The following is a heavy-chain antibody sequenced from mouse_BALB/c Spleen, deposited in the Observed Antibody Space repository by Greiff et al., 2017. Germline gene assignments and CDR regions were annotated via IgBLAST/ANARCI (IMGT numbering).Heavy chain of an antibody. V-gene: IGHV14-3*02. Sequence: VQLKQSGAELVKPGASVKLSCTASGFNIKDTYMHWVKQRPEQGLEWIGRIDPANGNTKYDPKFQGKATITADTSSNTAYLQLSSLTSEDTAVYYCARRGGYDEEGWGQGTTLTVSS. CDR1: GFNIKDTY. CDR2: IDPANGNT. D-gene: IGHD2-2*01. J-gene: IGHJ2*01. CDR3: ARRGGYDEEG.